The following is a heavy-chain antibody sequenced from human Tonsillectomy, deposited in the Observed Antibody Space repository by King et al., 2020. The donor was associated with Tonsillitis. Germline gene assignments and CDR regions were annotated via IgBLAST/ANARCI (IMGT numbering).Heavy chain of an antibody. J-gene: IGHJ3*02. V-gene: IGHV3-15*01. Sequence: VQLVESGGGLVKPGGSLRLSCAASGFTFSNAWMSWVRQAPGKGLEWVGRIQSKTDGGTTDYADPVKGRFTISSDDSKNTLYLQMNSLKTEDTAVYYCTTDYYDSTGAFDIWGQGTMVTVSS. CDR1: GFTFSNAW. CDR2: IQSKTDGGTT. D-gene: IGHD3-22*01. CDR3: TTDYYDSTGAFDI.